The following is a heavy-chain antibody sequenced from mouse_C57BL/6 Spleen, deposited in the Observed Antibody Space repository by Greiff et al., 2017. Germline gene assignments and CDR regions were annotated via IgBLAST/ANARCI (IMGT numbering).Heavy chain of an antibody. D-gene: IGHD2-3*01. CDR1: GYTFTDYY. CDR2: IGPGSGST. V-gene: IGHV1-77*01. Sequence: VQLQQSGAELVKPGASVKISCKASGYTFTDYYINWVKQRPGQGLEWIGKIGPGSGSTYYNEKFKGKATLTADTSSSTAYMQLSSLTSEDSAVCCGARSPDGPWFAYWGQGTLVTVSA. CDR3: ARSPDGPWFAY. J-gene: IGHJ3*01.